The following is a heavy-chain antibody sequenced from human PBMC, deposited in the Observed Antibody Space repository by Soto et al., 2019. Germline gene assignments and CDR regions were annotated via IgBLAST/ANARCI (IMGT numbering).Heavy chain of an antibody. CDR2: INHSGST. CDR1: GGSFSGYY. CDR3: AAAYSYGSYYYYYGMDV. J-gene: IGHJ6*02. Sequence: PSETLSLTCAVYGGSFSGYYWSWIRQPPGKGLEWIGEINHSGSTNYNPSLKSRVTISVDTSKNQFSLKLSSVTAADTAVYYCAAAYSYGSYYYYYGMDVWGQGTTVTVSS. V-gene: IGHV4-34*01. D-gene: IGHD5-18*01.